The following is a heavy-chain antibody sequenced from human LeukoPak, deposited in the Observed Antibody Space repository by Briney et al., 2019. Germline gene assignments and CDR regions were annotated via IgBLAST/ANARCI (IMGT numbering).Heavy chain of an antibody. Sequence: SQTLSLTCTVSGGSISSGRNYWTWIRQPAGKGLEWIGRIYTSGSTNYNPSLKSRVTMSVDTSKNQFSLKLSSVTAADTAVYYCARSRITMVRGVMGYSDYWGQGTLVTVSS. CDR2: IYTSGST. D-gene: IGHD3-10*01. J-gene: IGHJ4*02. V-gene: IGHV4-61*02. CDR3: ARSRITMVRGVMGYSDY. CDR1: GGSISSGRNY.